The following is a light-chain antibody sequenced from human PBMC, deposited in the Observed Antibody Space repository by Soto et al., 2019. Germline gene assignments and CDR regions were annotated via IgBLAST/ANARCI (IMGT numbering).Light chain of an antibody. Sequence: QSVLTQPPSVSAAPGQTVTISCSGGTSNIGHNYVSWYQQLPGTPPTLLIYGNDKRPSGIPDRFSGSKSGTSATLAITGLQTGDEADYYCATWDTNLSAVFGGGTKLTVL. CDR1: TSNIGHNY. CDR3: ATWDTNLSAV. CDR2: GND. J-gene: IGLJ3*02. V-gene: IGLV1-51*01.